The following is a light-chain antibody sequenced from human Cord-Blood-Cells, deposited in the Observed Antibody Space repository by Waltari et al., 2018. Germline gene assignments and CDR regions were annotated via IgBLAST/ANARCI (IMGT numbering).Light chain of an antibody. CDR3: SSYAGSNNFVV. J-gene: IGLJ2*01. Sequence: QSALTQPPSASGSPGQSVTISCTGTSSDVGGYNYVSWYQQHPGKAPKLMIYEVSKRPSGFPDRSSGSKSGNTASLTVSGLQAEDEADYYCSSYAGSNNFVVFGGGTKLTVL. V-gene: IGLV2-8*01. CDR1: SSDVGGYNY. CDR2: EVS.